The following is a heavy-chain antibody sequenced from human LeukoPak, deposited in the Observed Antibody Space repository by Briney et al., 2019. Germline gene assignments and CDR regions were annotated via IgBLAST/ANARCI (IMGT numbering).Heavy chain of an antibody. CDR3: ALWGYFDSSGRHF. CDR2: IYYSGST. Sequence: PSETLSLTCTVSGGSISSSSYYWGWIRQPPGKGLEYIGSIYYSGSTNYNPSLKSRVTISVDTSKNQFSLNLNSVTAADTAVYYCALWGYFDSSGRHFWGQGTLVTVSS. V-gene: IGHV4-39*07. J-gene: IGHJ4*02. D-gene: IGHD3-22*01. CDR1: GGSISSSSYY.